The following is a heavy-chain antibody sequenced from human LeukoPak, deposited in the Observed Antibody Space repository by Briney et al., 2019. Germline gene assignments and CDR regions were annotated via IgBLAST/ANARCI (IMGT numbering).Heavy chain of an antibody. CDR2: IYHSGST. J-gene: IGHJ5*02. V-gene: IGHV4-34*01. CDR1: GGSFSGYY. Sequence: SETLSLTCAVYGGSFSGYYWSWIRQPPGKGLEWIGYIYHSGSTYYNPSLKSRVTISVDRSKNQFSLKLSSVTAADTAVYYCARHYYDSSGYYYLEPWGQGTLVTVSS. CDR3: ARHYYDSSGYYYLEP. D-gene: IGHD3-22*01.